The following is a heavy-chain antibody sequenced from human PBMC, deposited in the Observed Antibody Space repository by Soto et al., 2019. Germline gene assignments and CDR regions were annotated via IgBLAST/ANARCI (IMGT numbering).Heavy chain of an antibody. Sequence: SETLSLTCTVSVGSISSGGYYWSWIRQHPGKGLEWIGYIYYSGSTYYNPSLKSRVTISVDTSKNQFSLKLSSVTAADTAVYYCARNYYGSGSYGTNWFDPWGQGTLVTVSS. CDR1: VGSISSGGYY. D-gene: IGHD3-10*01. CDR3: ARNYYGSGSYGTNWFDP. V-gene: IGHV4-31*03. CDR2: IYYSGST. J-gene: IGHJ5*02.